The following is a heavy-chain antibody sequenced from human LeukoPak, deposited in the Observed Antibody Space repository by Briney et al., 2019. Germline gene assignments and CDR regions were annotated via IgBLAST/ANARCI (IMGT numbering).Heavy chain of an antibody. CDR3: ARFMITFGGETLYHFDY. J-gene: IGHJ4*02. Sequence: SETLSLTCTVSGGSISSSSYYWGWIRQPPGKGLEWIGRIYYSGSTYYNPSLKSRVTISVDTSKNQFSLKLSSVTAADTAVYYCARFMITFGGETLYHFDYWGQGTLVTVSS. D-gene: IGHD3-16*01. CDR2: IYYSGST. CDR1: GGSISSSSYY. V-gene: IGHV4-39*01.